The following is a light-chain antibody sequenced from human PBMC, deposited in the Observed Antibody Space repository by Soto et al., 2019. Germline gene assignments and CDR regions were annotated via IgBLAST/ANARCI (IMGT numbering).Light chain of an antibody. J-gene: IGKJ1*01. V-gene: IGKV3-20*01. CDR1: QSVTNNY. CDR3: QQYGNSPIT. CDR2: GAS. Sequence: DIVLTQSPGPLSLSPGERATLSCRASQSVTNNYLAWYQQKPGQAPRLLIDGASSRATGVPDRFSGTGSGTDFTLTISRLEPEDFAVFYCQQYGNSPITFGQGTKVDIK.